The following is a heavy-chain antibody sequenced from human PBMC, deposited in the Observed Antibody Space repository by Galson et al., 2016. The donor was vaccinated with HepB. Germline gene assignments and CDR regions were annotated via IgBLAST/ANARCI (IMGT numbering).Heavy chain of an antibody. CDR1: GYTFTSYG. J-gene: IGHJ4*02. CDR2: ISAYNGNT. Sequence: SVKVSCKASGYTFTSYGITWVRQAPGQGLEWMGWISAYNGNTNYAQKLQGRVTMTTDTSKSTAYMELRSLRSDDTAVYYCAAAVAGNVDYWGQGILVTVSS. CDR3: AAAVAGNVDY. D-gene: IGHD6-19*01. V-gene: IGHV1-18*04.